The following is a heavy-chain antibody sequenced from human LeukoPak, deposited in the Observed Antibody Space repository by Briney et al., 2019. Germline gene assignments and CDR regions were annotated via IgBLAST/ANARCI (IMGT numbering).Heavy chain of an antibody. CDR2: IYYSGST. Sequence: SETLSLTCTVSGGSISSYYWSWIRQPPGKGLEWIGYIYYSGSTNYNPSLKSRVTISVDKSKNQFSLKLSSVTAADTAVYYCARDLGGYVGMDVWGQGTTVTVSS. CDR1: GGSISSYY. V-gene: IGHV4-59*12. D-gene: IGHD5-12*01. CDR3: ARDLGGYVGMDV. J-gene: IGHJ6*02.